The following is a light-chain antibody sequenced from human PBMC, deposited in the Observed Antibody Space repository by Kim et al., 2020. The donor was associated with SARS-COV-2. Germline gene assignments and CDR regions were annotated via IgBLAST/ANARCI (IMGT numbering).Light chain of an antibody. J-gene: IGLJ1*01. CDR2: EVS. CDR1: SSDVGGYKY. V-gene: IGLV2-14*01. Sequence: QSITLSCTGTSSDVGGYKYVSWYQQHPGKAPKLVIYEVSKRPSGVSNRFSGSKSGNSASLTIAGLQAEDEADYYCSSYIRGSTNYVFGTGTKVTVL. CDR3: SSYIRGSTNYV.